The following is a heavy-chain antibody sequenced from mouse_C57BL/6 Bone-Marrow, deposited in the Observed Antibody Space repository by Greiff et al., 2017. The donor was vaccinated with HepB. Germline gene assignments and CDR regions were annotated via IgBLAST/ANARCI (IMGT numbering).Heavy chain of an antibody. CDR3: ARGGIYYGSIDY. J-gene: IGHJ2*01. Sequence: QVQLQQPGAELVMPGASVKLSCKASGYTFTSYWMHWVKQRPGQGLEWIGEIDPSDSYTNYNQKFKGKSTLTVDKSSSTAYMQLSSLTSEDSAVYYCARGGIYYGSIDYWGQGTTLTVSS. D-gene: IGHD1-1*01. CDR1: GYTFTSYW. V-gene: IGHV1-69*01. CDR2: IDPSDSYT.